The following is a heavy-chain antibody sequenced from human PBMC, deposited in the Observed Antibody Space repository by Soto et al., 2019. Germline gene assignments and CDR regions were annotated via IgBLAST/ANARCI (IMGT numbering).Heavy chain of an antibody. D-gene: IGHD2-15*01. CDR3: ARARGARYFDY. CDR1: GGSISSGDYY. V-gene: IGHV4-30-4*01. Sequence: QVQLQESGPGLVKPSQTLSLTCTVSGGSISSGDYYWSSIRQPPGKGLEWMGYIHYRGCTYYSPSLESRVTISVDTSKNQFSLKLSSVTAADTAVYYCARARGARYFDYWGQGTLVTVSS. CDR2: IHYRGCT. J-gene: IGHJ4*02.